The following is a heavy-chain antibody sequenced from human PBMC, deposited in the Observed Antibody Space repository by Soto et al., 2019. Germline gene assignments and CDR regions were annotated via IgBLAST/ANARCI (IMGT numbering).Heavy chain of an antibody. Sequence: PSETLSLTCTVSVGSISSGDVYWIWIRQPPGRGLEWIGFNYSSGSTFYNPSLKSRLTISPDASKNQFSLKMSSVTAADTAVYYCARRSPRHFYAMDVWGQGTTVTVSS. CDR3: ARRSPRHFYAMDV. V-gene: IGHV4-30-4*01. CDR1: VGSISSGDVY. CDR2: NYSSGST. J-gene: IGHJ6*02.